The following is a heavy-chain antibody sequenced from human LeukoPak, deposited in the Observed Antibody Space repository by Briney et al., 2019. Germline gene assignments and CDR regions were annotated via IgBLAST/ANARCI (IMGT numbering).Heavy chain of an antibody. D-gene: IGHD6-13*01. CDR2: IIHSGST. J-gene: IGHJ6*03. CDR3: ARGCIAAAGTLGYYYMDV. CDR1: GGSFSGYY. V-gene: IGHV4-34*01. Sequence: SETLSLTCAVYGGSFSGYYWSWIRQPPGKGLEWIGEIIHSGSTNYNPSLKSRVTISVDTSKNQFSLKLSSVTAADTAVCYCARGCIAAAGTLGYYYMDVWGKGTTVTVSS.